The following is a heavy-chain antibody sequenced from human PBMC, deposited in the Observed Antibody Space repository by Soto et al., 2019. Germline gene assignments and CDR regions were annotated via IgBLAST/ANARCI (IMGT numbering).Heavy chain of an antibody. D-gene: IGHD6-13*01. CDR3: ARDRPLSRSSSWLPSFDY. V-gene: IGHV3-30*03. Sequence: WGSLRLSCAASGFTFSSYCIHWVLQAPGKGLEWVAVISYDGSNKYYADSVKGRFSISRDNSKKTLYLQMNSLRAEDTAVYYCARDRPLSRSSSWLPSFDYWGQGTLVTVSS. CDR2: ISYDGSNK. J-gene: IGHJ4*02. CDR1: GFTFSSYC.